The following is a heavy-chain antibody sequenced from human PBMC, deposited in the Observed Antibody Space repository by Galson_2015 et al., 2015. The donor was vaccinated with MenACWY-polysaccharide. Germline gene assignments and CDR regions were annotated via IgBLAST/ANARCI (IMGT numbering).Heavy chain of an antibody. CDR3: TKAGAKYCRGSNCNFNWFDP. CDR1: GFTFSSYW. Sequence: SLRLSCAASGFTFSSYWMHWVRQAPGKGLVWVSRINSDGSATDYADSVRGRFTISRDNAKNTLYLEMNSLRAEDTAVYHCTKAGAKYCRGSNCNFNWFDPWGQGTLVTVSS. D-gene: IGHD1-7*01. V-gene: IGHV3-74*01. CDR2: INSDGSAT. J-gene: IGHJ5*02.